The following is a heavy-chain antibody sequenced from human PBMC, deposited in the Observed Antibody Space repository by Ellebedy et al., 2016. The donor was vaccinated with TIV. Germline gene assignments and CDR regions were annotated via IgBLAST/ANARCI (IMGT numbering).Heavy chain of an antibody. V-gene: IGHV3-7*01. Sequence: GESLKISCAASRFSFSAYWMSWVRQPPGKGLEWVANINQDGSDKYYVDSVEGRFTISRDNTESSLYLQMNSPRDDDTAVYYCATDGSYGDYLSPRHAFAIWGLGTTVTVSS. J-gene: IGHJ3*02. CDR2: INQDGSDK. CDR1: RFSFSAYW. CDR3: ATDGSYGDYLSPRHAFAI. D-gene: IGHD4-17*01.